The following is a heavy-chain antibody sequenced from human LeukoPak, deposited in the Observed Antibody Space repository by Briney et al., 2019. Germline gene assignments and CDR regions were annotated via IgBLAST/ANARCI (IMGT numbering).Heavy chain of an antibody. J-gene: IGHJ4*02. V-gene: IGHV3-74*03. CDR1: GFTFSSFW. Sequence: PGGSLTLSCSASGFTFSSFWMHWVGQAPGRSLVWWSHINSDGFSTKYADSVKGRFTISGDNAKNTVYLHMNSLRAEDTAVYYCAREGWMATKSPFDYWGQGTLVTVS. D-gene: IGHD5-24*01. CDR2: INSDGFST. CDR3: AREGWMATKSPFDY.